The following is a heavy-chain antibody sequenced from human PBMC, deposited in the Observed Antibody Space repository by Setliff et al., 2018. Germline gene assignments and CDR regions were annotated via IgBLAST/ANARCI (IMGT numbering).Heavy chain of an antibody. Sequence: PGGSLRLSCAASGFTFSDAWMSWVRQAPGKGLEWVGRIKSKTDGGTTDYAALVKDRFTISRDNARDSLFLQMSSLRAEDTAVHYCAREVVGAPSTFDIWGQGTMVTVSS. D-gene: IGHD1-26*01. CDR3: AREVVGAPSTFDI. CDR2: IKSKTDGGTT. J-gene: IGHJ3*02. CDR1: GFTFSDAW. V-gene: IGHV3-15*01.